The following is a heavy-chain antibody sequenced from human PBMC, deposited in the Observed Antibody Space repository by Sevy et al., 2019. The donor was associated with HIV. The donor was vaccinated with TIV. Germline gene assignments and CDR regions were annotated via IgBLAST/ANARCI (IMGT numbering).Heavy chain of an antibody. J-gene: IGHJ4*02. Sequence: GGSLRLSCAASGFTFSSYAMHWVRQAPGKGLEWVAVISYDGSNKYYADSVKGRFTISRDNSKNTLYMQMNSLRVEDTAVYYCARGEGIAVAGTGYFDYWGQGTLVTVSS. D-gene: IGHD6-19*01. CDR2: ISYDGSNK. CDR3: ARGEGIAVAGTGYFDY. CDR1: GFTFSSYA. V-gene: IGHV3-30-3*01.